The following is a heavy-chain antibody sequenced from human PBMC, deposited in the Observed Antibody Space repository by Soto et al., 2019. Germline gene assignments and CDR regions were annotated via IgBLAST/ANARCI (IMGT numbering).Heavy chain of an antibody. CDR2: ISGSGGST. J-gene: IGHJ4*02. CDR1: GFTFSSYA. CDR3: AKLVKIVVVPAAIDY. Sequence: GGSLRLSCAASGFTFSSYAMSWVRQAPGKGLEWVSAISGSGGSTYYADSVKGRFTISRDNSKNTLYLQMNSLRAEDTAVNCCAKLVKIVVVPAAIDYWGQGTLVTVSS. D-gene: IGHD2-2*02. V-gene: IGHV3-23*01.